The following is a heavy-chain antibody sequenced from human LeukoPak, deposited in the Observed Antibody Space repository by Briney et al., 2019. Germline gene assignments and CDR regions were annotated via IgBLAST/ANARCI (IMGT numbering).Heavy chain of an antibody. CDR2: ISYDGSNK. J-gene: IGHJ4*02. CDR3: AREATLGYYFDY. CDR1: GFTFSSYA. Sequence: GGSLRLSCAASGFTFSSYAMHWVRQAPGKGLEWVAVISYDGSNKYYADSMKGRFTISRDNSKNTLYLQMNSLRAEDTAVYYCAREATLGYYFDYWGQGTLVTVSS. D-gene: IGHD7-27*01. V-gene: IGHV3-30-3*01.